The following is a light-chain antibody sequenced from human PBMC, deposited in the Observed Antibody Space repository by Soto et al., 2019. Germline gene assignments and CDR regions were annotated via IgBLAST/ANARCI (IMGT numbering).Light chain of an antibody. CDR2: DAS. Sequence: IVMTQSPATLSVSPGERATLSCRASQSLSRNLAWYQQKPGQAPRLLIYDASNRATGIPARFSGSGSVTDFTLTISSLEPEDFAVYYCQQRSNWATFGPGTKVDIK. CDR1: QSLSRN. CDR3: QQRSNWAT. J-gene: IGKJ3*01. V-gene: IGKV3-11*01.